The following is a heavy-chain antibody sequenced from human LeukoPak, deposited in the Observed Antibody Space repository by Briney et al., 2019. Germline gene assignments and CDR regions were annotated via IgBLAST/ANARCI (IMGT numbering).Heavy chain of an antibody. CDR2: IKQDGTDK. J-gene: IGHJ3*02. CDR3: ARVGILRLGELSLWKNGAFDI. D-gene: IGHD3-16*02. V-gene: IGHV3-7*03. Sequence: GGSLRLSCEASGFTFGTYWMSWVRQAPGKGLEWVANIKQDGTDKFYVESVKGRFTISRDNAQNSVFLQMNSLRAEDTAVYYCARVGILRLGELSLWKNGAFDIWGQGTMVTVSS. CDR1: GFTFGTYW.